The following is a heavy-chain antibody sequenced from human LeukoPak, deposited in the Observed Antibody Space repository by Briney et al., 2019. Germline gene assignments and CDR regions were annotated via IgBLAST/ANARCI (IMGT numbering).Heavy chain of an antibody. V-gene: IGHV3-66*01. CDR3: ARDVGFIVGATPGAFDI. CDR1: GFTVSSNY. D-gene: IGHD1-26*01. J-gene: IGHJ3*02. CDR2: IYSGDNT. Sequence: GGSLRLSCAASGFTVSSNYMTWVRQAPGKGLEWVSVIYSGDNTYYADSEKGRFTISRDNTKNTVYLQMNSLRADDTAVYYCARDVGFIVGATPGAFDIWGQGTMVTVSS.